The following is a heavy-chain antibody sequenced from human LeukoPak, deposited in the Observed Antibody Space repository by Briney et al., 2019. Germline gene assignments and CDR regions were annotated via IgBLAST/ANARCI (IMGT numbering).Heavy chain of an antibody. D-gene: IGHD2-15*01. CDR3: ARGYCSGGSCYFDY. J-gene: IGHJ4*02. CDR2: INPNSGGT. V-gene: IGHV1-2*04. CDR1: GYTFTGYC. Sequence: ASVKVSCKASGYTFTGYCMHWVRQAPGQGLEWMGWINPNSGGTNYAQKFQGWVTMTRDTSISTAYMELSRLRSDDTAVYYCARGYCSGGSCYFDYWGQGTLVTVSS.